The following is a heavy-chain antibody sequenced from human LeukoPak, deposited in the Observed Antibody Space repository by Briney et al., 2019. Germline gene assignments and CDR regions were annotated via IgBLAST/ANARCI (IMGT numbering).Heavy chain of an antibody. CDR2: ISGSGGST. Sequence: GGSLRLSCAASGYTFSNYAMSWVRQAPGKGLEWVSAISGSGGSTYYADSVKGRFTISRDNSKNTLYLQMNSLRAEDTAVYYCAKKESRYCSSTSCLIGMDVWGQGATVTVSS. D-gene: IGHD2-2*01. J-gene: IGHJ6*02. V-gene: IGHV3-23*01. CDR3: AKKESRYCSSTSCLIGMDV. CDR1: GYTFSNYA.